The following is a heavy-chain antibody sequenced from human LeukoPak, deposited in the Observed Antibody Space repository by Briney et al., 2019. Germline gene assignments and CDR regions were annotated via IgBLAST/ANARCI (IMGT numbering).Heavy chain of an antibody. D-gene: IGHD2-2*01. V-gene: IGHV1-69*06. CDR3: ASGRTDIVVVPATLRNYFFDY. CDR1: GGTFSSYD. Sequence: SVKVSCKASGGTFSSYDISWVRQAPGQGLEWMGGIIPMFGTANYAQKFQGRVTISADKSTSTAYMELSSLRSEDTAVYYCASGRTDIVVVPATLRNYFFDYWGQGTLVTVSS. J-gene: IGHJ4*02. CDR2: IIPMFGTA.